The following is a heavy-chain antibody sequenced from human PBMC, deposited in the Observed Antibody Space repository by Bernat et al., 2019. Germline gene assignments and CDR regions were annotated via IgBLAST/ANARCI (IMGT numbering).Heavy chain of an antibody. CDR1: GGSFSGYY. Sequence: QVQLQQWGAGLLKPSETLSLTCAVYGGSFSGYYWSWIRQPPGKGLEVIGEINHSGSTNYNPSLKSRVTLSVDPSKNQFSLKLSPVTAADTAVYYCARVATPEQQLGVIDYWGQGTLVTVSS. J-gene: IGHJ4*02. CDR3: ARVATPEQQLGVIDY. D-gene: IGHD6-13*01. V-gene: IGHV4-34*01. CDR2: INHSGST.